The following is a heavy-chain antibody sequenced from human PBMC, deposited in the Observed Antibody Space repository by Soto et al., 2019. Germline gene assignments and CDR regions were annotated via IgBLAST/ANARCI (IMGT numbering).Heavy chain of an antibody. D-gene: IGHD3-10*01. CDR2: ISAYNGNT. Sequence: QVQLVQSGAEVKKPGASVKVSCKASGYTFTSYGISWVRQAPGQGLEWMGWISAYNGNTNYEQKLQGRVTMTTETATRTNYLDQRSLRSDDRLVYYWARGSGYDGGSGRLYYYCGMDVWGRGTTVSVSS. J-gene: IGHJ6*02. CDR1: GYTFTSYG. CDR3: ARGSGYDGGSGRLYYYCGMDV. V-gene: IGHV1-18*01.